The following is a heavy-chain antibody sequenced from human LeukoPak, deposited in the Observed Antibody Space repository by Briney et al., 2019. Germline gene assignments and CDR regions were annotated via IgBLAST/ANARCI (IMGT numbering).Heavy chain of an antibody. Sequence: PGGSLRLSCAASGFTFSSYSMNWVRQAPGKGLEWVSSISSSSSYIYYADSAKGRFTISRDNAKNSLYLQMNSLRAEDTAVYYCARALRGEWELDYWGQGTLVTVSS. J-gene: IGHJ4*02. V-gene: IGHV3-21*01. D-gene: IGHD1-26*01. CDR1: GFTFSSYS. CDR2: ISSSSSYI. CDR3: ARALRGEWELDY.